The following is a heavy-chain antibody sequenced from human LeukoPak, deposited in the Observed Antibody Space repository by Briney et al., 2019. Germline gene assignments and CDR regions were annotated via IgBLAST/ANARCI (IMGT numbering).Heavy chain of an antibody. J-gene: IGHJ6*02. CDR1: GFTFSSYN. Sequence: GGSLRLSCAASGFTFSSYNMNWVRQAPGKGLEWVSYISSSSSTIYYADSVKGRFTISRGNAKNSLYLQMNSLRDEDTAVYYCARGEYSYGFGPEYYYYGMDVWGQGTTVTVSS. D-gene: IGHD5-18*01. CDR2: ISSSSSTI. CDR3: ARGEYSYGFGPEYYYYGMDV. V-gene: IGHV3-48*02.